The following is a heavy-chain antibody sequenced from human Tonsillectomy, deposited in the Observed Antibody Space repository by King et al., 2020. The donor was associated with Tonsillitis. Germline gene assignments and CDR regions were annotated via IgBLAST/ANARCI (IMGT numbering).Heavy chain of an antibody. CDR1: GFTFSSYA. CDR3: AKDSEEEPYYFDY. V-gene: IGHV3-23*04. D-gene: IGHD1-14*01. CDR2: TSGSGAST. Sequence: VQLVESGGGLVQPGGSLRLSCAGSGFTFSSYAMSWVRQAPGKGLEWVSATSGSGASTYYSDSVKGRFTISRDNSKNTLFLQMNSLRAEDTAVYYCAKDSEEEPYYFDYWGQGTLVTVSS. J-gene: IGHJ4*02.